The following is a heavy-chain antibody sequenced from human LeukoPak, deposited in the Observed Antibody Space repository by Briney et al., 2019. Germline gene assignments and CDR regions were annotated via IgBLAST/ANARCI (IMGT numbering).Heavy chain of an antibody. V-gene: IGHV3-21*01. Sequence: GSLRLSCAASGFTFSSYSMNWVRQAPGKGLEWVSSISGSSSYIYYADSVKGRFTISRDNAKNSLYLQMNSLRAEDTAVYYCARDGDNSFSSDSWGQGTLVTVSS. D-gene: IGHD1-1*01. CDR2: ISGSSSYI. CDR3: ARDGDNSFSSDS. J-gene: IGHJ4*02. CDR1: GFTFSSYS.